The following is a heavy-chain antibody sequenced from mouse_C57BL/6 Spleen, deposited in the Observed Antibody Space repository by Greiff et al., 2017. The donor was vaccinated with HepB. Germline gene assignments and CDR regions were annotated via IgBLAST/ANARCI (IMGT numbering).Heavy chain of an antibody. D-gene: IGHD2-3*01. J-gene: IGHJ4*01. Sequence: QVQLQQPGAELVRPGTSVKLSCKASGYTFTSYWMHWVKQRPGQGLEWIGVIDPSDSYTNYNHKFKGKATLTVDTSSSTAYMQLSSLTSEDSAVYYWAGWLLREAMDYWGQGTSVTVSS. CDR2: IDPSDSYT. CDR1: GYTFTSYW. V-gene: IGHV1-59*01. CDR3: AGWLLREAMDY.